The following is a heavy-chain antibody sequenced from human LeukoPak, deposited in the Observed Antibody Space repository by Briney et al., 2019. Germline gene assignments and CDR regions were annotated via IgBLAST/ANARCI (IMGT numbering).Heavy chain of an antibody. Sequence: SEVLVFSCAVYCGSSSGYLWSWIRPPPRRGLGWIGEINHSGSTNYNPSLQSRVTISVDTSKNQFSLKLSSVTAADTAVYYCARGRFPFYGGFDYWGQGTLVTVSS. D-gene: IGHD4-23*01. CDR3: ARGRFPFYGGFDY. CDR2: INHSGST. J-gene: IGHJ4*02. V-gene: IGHV4-34*01. CDR1: CGSSSGYL.